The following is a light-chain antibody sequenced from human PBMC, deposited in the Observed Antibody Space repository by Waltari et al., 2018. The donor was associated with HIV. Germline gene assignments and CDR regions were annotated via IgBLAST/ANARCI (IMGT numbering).Light chain of an antibody. V-gene: IGLV3-25*03. Sequence: SYELTQPPSVSVSPGQTARITCSGDALPKQYAYWYQQKPGQAPVLVIYKDNERPSGIPERFSGSISGTTVTLTISGVQTEDEADYYCQSADSTGTYPDVFGPGTKVTVL. CDR3: QSADSTGTYPDV. CDR1: ALPKQY. J-gene: IGLJ1*01. CDR2: KDN.